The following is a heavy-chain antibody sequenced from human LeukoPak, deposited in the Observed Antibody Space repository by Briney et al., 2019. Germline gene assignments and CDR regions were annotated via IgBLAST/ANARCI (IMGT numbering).Heavy chain of an antibody. CDR1: GGSISSSSYY. CDR3: ASVEYSSSIYYMDV. J-gene: IGHJ6*03. CDR2: IYYSGST. V-gene: IGHV4-39*07. Sequence: SETLSLTCTVSGGSISSSSYYWGWIRQPPGKGLEWIGSIYYSGSTYYNPSLKSRVTIPVDTSKNQFSLKLSSVTAADTAVYYCASVEYSSSIYYMDVWGKGTTVTVSS. D-gene: IGHD6-6*01.